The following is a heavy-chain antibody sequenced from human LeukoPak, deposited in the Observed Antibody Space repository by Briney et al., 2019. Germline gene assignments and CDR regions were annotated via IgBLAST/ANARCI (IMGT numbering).Heavy chain of an antibody. V-gene: IGHV4-34*01. CDR1: GGSFSGYY. D-gene: IGHD1-26*01. CDR2: INHSGST. CDR3: ARGRRAKKNWFDP. Sequence: SETLSLTCAVYGGSFSGYYWSWIRQPPGKGLEWIGEINHSGSTNYNPSLKSRVTISVDTSKNQFSLKLSSVTAADTAVYYCARGRRAKKNWFDPWGQGTLVTVSS. J-gene: IGHJ5*02.